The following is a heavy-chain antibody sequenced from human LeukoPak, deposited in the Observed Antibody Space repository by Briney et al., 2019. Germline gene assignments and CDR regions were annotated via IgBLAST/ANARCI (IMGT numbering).Heavy chain of an antibody. V-gene: IGHV1-46*01. CDR3: ARERIAAADLYYYYGMDV. J-gene: IGHJ6*02. D-gene: IGHD6-13*01. CDR1: GYTFTSYY. Sequence: ASVKVSCKASGYTFTSYYMHWVRQAPGQGLEWMGIINPSGGSTSYAQKFQGRVTMTRDTSTSTVYMELSSLRSEDTAVYYCARERIAAADLYYYYGMDVWGQGTTVTVSS. CDR2: INPSGGST.